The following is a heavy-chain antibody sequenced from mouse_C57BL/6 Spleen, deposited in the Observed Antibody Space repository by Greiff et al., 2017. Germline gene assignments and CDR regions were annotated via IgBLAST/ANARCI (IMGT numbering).Heavy chain of an antibody. D-gene: IGHD2-4*01. CDR3: ARLHYDYDGAYYSDY. J-gene: IGHJ2*01. Sequence: QVQLQQSGPELVKPGASVKISCKASGYAFSSSWMNWVKQRPGKGLEWIGRIYPGDGDTNYNGKFKGKATLTADKSSSTAYMQLSSLPSEDSAVYFCARLHYDYDGAYYSDYWGQGTTLTVSS. V-gene: IGHV1-82*01. CDR1: GYAFSSSW. CDR2: IYPGDGDT.